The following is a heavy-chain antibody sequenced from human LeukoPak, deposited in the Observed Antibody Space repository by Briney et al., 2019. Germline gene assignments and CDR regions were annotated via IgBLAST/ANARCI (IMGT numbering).Heavy chain of an antibody. CDR1: GFTFSGYH. CDR3: ARGSITMVRGVPYYYYYYMDV. V-gene: IGHV3-48*01. D-gene: IGHD3-10*01. Sequence: RGSLRLSCAASGFTFSGYHMNWVRQAPGKGLEWVSYISSSSNTIYYADSVKGRFTIPRDNAKNSLYLQMNSLRAEDTAVYYCARGSITMVRGVPYYYYYYMDVWGKGTTVTVSS. CDR2: ISSSSNTI. J-gene: IGHJ6*03.